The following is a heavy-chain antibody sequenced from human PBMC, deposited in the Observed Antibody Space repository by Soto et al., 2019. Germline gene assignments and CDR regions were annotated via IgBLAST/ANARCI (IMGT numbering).Heavy chain of an antibody. CDR1: GFTFSSYT. J-gene: IGHJ4*02. CDR3: ARSIAVAGTPEFDY. Sequence: QVQLVESGGGVVQPGRSLRLSCAASGFTFSSYTMHWVRQAPGKGLEWVAVISYDDGINKYYADSVKRRFTISRDNSKNTLYLQMNSLRAEDTAVYYCARSIAVAGTPEFDYWGQGALVTVSS. D-gene: IGHD6-19*01. CDR2: ISYDDGINK. V-gene: IGHV3-30-3*01.